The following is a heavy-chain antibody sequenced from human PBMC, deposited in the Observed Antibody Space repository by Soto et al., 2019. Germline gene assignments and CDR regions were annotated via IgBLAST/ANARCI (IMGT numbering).Heavy chain of an antibody. D-gene: IGHD3-22*01. V-gene: IGHV4-31*03. CDR1: GGSISSGGYY. CDR2: IYYSGSN. Sequence: QVQLQESGPGRVKPSQTLSLTCTVSGGSISSGGYYWSLIRQHPGKGLEWIGYIYYSGSNYYNPSLKSRVILSVDTSKNQFSLKLSSVTAADTAVYYCARVSYYDSSGYPWGQGTLVNVPS. J-gene: IGHJ4*02. CDR3: ARVSYYDSSGYP.